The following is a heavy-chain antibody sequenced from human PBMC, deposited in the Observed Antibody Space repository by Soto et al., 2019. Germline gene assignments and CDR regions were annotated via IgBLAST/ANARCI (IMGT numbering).Heavy chain of an antibody. CDR3: GSGLYYDILTGIYYYYGMDV. CDR1: GYTFTSYD. CDR2: MNPNSGNT. D-gene: IGHD3-9*01. Sequence: ASVKVSCKASGYTFTSYDINWVRQATGQGLEWMGWMNPNSGNTGYAQKFQGRVTMTRNTSISTAYMELSSLRSEDTAVYYCGSGLYYDILTGIYYYYGMDVWGQGTMVTVSS. V-gene: IGHV1-8*01. J-gene: IGHJ6*02.